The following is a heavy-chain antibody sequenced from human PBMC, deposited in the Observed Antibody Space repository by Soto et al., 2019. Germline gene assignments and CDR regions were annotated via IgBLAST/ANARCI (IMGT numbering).Heavy chain of an antibody. CDR3: ARGDYYDSSGPFSDAFDI. V-gene: IGHV3-7*04. CDR1: GFTFSSYG. Sequence: PGGSLRLSCAASGFTFSSYGMHWVRQAPGKGLEWVANIKEDGSQKWYVDSVKGRFTISRDNAKNSLYLQINSLRAEDTAVYYCARGDYYDSSGPFSDAFDIWGQGTMVTVSS. CDR2: IKEDGSQK. J-gene: IGHJ3*02. D-gene: IGHD3-22*01.